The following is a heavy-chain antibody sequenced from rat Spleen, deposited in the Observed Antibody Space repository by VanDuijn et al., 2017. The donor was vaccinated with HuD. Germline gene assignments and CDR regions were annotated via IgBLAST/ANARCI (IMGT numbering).Heavy chain of an antibody. CDR1: RFTFSDYY. V-gene: IGHV5-25*01. J-gene: IGHJ2*01. Sequence: EVQLVESGGGLVQPGRSLKLSCAASRFTFSDYYMAWVRQTPKKGLEWVASISPSGGSTYYRDSVKGRFTISRDNAKSTPYLRMDSLRSEDTATYYCARRGYNNYFFDYWGQGVLVTVSA. CDR2: ISPSGGST. D-gene: IGHD1-10*01. CDR3: ARRGYNNYFFDY.